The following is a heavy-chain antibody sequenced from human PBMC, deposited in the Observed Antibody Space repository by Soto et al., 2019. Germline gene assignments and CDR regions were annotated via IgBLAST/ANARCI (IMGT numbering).Heavy chain of an antibody. Sequence: QVQLQQSGPRLVKPSETQSLTCTVSSGPDRSHNWGWIRQPPGRGLEWIGYVYYTGDTAYNPPLRGRVTLSADTATNDSCLALYSVTAADTVVYYCVRQGIDYLHGLVDVGGQGTTVSVSS. J-gene: IGHJ6*02. CDR3: VRQGIDYLHGLVDV. CDR2: VYYTGDT. D-gene: IGHD4-17*01. V-gene: IGHV4-59*08. CDR1: SGPDRSHN.